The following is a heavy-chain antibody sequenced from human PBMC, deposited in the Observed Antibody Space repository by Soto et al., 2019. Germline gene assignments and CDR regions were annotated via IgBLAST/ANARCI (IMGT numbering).Heavy chain of an antibody. CDR1: GGSIRSYY. V-gene: IGHV4-59*01. J-gene: IGHJ4*02. Sequence: SETLSLTCTASGGSIRSYYWTWIRQPPGKGLEWIGYIIYSGSTFNNPSLKSRITITIHTSKSQIALQLTSVTAADTAVYYCARGAADTAMVDSWGQGTLVTVSS. CDR2: IIYSGST. D-gene: IGHD5-18*01. CDR3: ARGAADTAMVDS.